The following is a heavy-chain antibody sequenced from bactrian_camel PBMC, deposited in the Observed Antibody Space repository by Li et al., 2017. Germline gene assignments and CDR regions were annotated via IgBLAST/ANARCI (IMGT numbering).Heavy chain of an antibody. J-gene: IGHJ4*01. Sequence: HVQLVESGGGLVQPGGSLKLSCAGSGFTSSRYCMGWVRQAPGKEREGVAYIDFNGAESYADSVKGRFTISKDNAKNTVTLQMNSLKPEDTAMYYCAAGLLDSDCRPFNYWGQGTQVTVS. CDR1: GFTSSRYC. V-gene: IGHV3S26*01. CDR3: AAGLLDSDCRPFNY. D-gene: IGHD1*01. CDR2: IDFNGAE.